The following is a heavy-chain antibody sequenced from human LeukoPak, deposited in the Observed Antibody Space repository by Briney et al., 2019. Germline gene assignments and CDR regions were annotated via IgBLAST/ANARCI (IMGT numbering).Heavy chain of an antibody. D-gene: IGHD4-17*01. CDR1: GFTFSSYG. J-gene: IGHJ4*02. Sequence: RTGWSLRLSCAASGFTFSSYGMHWVRQAPGKGLEWVAVMWYDGSNKYYADSVKGRFTISRDNSKNTLYLQMHSLRAEDTAVYYCARDEVTTPRDWGQGTLVTVSS. CDR3: ARDEVTTPRD. V-gene: IGHV3-33*01. CDR2: MWYDGSNK.